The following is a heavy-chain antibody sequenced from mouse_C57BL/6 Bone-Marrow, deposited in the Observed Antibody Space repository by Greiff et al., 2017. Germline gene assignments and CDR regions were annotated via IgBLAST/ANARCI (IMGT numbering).Heavy chain of an antibody. CDR3: ARRGGNYCYWYFDV. CDR2: IYPGSGST. D-gene: IGHD2-1*01. CDR1: GYTFTSYW. Sequence: VQLQQPGAELVKPGASVKMSCKASGYTFTSYWITWVKKRPGQGLEWIGDIYPGSGSTNYNEKFKSKATLTVDKSSSTAYMQLSSLTSEDSAVYYCARRGGNYCYWYFDVWGTETTVTVSS. J-gene: IGHJ1*03. V-gene: IGHV1-55*01.